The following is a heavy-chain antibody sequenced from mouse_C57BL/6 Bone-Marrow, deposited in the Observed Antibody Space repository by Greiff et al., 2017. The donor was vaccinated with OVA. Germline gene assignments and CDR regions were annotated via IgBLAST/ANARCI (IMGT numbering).Heavy chain of an antibody. V-gene: IGHV5-2*01. CDR3: ARQKDYGYDWYFDV. CDR2: INSDGGST. D-gene: IGHD2-2*01. CDR1: EYEFPSHD. J-gene: IGHJ1*03. Sequence: EVKVVESGGGLVQPGESLKLSCESNEYEFPSHDMSWVRKTPEKRLELVAAINSDGGSTYYPDTMERRFIISRDNTKKTLYLQMSSLRSEDTALYYCARQKDYGYDWYFDVWGTGTTVTVSS.